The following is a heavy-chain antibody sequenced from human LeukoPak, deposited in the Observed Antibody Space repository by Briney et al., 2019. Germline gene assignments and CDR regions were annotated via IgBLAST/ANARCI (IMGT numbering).Heavy chain of an antibody. Sequence: ASVKVSCKASGYTFTSYAISWVRQAPGQGLEWMGWISAFIGNTNYAQKLQGRVTMTTDTSTSTAYMELRSLRSDDTAVYYCARTLYCSSTSCLRGNYYYYGMDVWGKGTTVTVSS. CDR1: GYTFTSYA. D-gene: IGHD2-2*01. V-gene: IGHV1-18*04. CDR2: ISAFIGNT. J-gene: IGHJ6*04. CDR3: ARTLYCSSTSCLRGNYYYYGMDV.